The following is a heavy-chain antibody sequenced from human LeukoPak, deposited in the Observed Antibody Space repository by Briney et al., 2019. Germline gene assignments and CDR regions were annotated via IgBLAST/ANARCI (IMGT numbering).Heavy chain of an antibody. J-gene: IGHJ4*02. Sequence: SETLSLTCAVYGGSFSGYYWSWIRQPPGKGLEWIGEINHSGSTNYNPSLKSRVTISVDTSKNQFSLKLSSVTAADTAVYYCARRVLLWFGHFDYWGQGTLDTVSS. CDR3: ARRVLLWFGHFDY. CDR1: GGSFSGYY. D-gene: IGHD3-10*01. CDR2: INHSGST. V-gene: IGHV4-34*01.